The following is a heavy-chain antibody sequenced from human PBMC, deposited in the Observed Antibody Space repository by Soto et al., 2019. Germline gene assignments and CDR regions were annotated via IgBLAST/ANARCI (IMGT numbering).Heavy chain of an antibody. CDR2: IYSNDNT. CDR3: ARGPPLGY. J-gene: IGHJ4*02. CDR1: GGSVSRNSYS. Sequence: SETLSLTCTVSGGSVSRNSYSWGWVRQSPGKGLEWIGTIYSNDNTHYNPSLKSRVTISVDRSKNQFSLKLSSVTAADTAVYYCARGPPLGYWGQGTLVTVSS. V-gene: IGHV4-39*07.